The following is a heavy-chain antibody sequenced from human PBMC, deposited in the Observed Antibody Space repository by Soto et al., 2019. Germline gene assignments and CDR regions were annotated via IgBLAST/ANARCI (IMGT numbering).Heavy chain of an antibody. CDR3: AIDMSYRDFGRNWFHP. D-gene: IGHD4-17*01. Sequence: QFQLVESGGGLVKPGGSLRLSCAASGFTFNDFYMIWFRQAPGRGLEWLAYINNRGDDIYYADAVRGRFTIPRDNRKNSLYLQMNSLRFEDTALYFCAIDMSYRDFGRNWFHPWGQGTPVTVSA. V-gene: IGHV3-11*01. CDR1: GFTFNDFY. CDR2: INNRGDDI. J-gene: IGHJ5*02.